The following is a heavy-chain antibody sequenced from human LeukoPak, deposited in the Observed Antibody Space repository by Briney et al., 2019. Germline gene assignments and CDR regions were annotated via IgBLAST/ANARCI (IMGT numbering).Heavy chain of an antibody. V-gene: IGHV3-7*01. D-gene: IGHD2-15*01. CDR3: ARDKEGGSNDH. CDR2: IKEDGREK. Sequence: GGSLRLSCAASGFTFDDYGMSWVRQAPGKGLEWVANIKEDGREKKYVDSLKDRFTISRDNTKNSVYLQMSGLRVDDTAIYYCARDKEGGSNDHWGQGTLVTVSS. J-gene: IGHJ4*02. CDR1: GFTFDDYG.